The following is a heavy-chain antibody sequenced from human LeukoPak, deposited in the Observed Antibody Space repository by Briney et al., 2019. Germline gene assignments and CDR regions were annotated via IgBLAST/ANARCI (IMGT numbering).Heavy chain of an antibody. CDR2: INPKSGAA. CDR1: GYIFSDYY. Sequence: ASVKVSCKASGYIFSDYYMHWVRQAPGQGLEWLGWINPKSGAADYAQQFRGRVTMTRDTSINTDYMELSRLRSDDTAVYYCARSDDYGDYGQRKAIDVWGQGTMVTVSS. D-gene: IGHD4-17*01. V-gene: IGHV1-2*02. J-gene: IGHJ3*01. CDR3: ARSDDYGDYGQRKAIDV.